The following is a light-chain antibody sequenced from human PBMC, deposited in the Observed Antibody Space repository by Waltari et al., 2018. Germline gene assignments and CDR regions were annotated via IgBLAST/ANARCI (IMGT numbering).Light chain of an antibody. J-gene: IGKJ3*01. V-gene: IGKV1-33*01. Sequence: DIQMTQSPSSLSASVGDRVTITCQASQDISNYLNWYHQKPGKAPKLLIYDASNLETGVPSRFSGSGSGTDFTFTISSLQPEDIATYYCQQYDNLPRRTFGPGTKVDIK. CDR1: QDISNY. CDR2: DAS. CDR3: QQYDNLPRRT.